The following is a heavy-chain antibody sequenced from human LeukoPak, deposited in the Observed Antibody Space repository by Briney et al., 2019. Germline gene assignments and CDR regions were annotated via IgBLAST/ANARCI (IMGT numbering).Heavy chain of an antibody. CDR3: ARDKNMEGFGP. J-gene: IGHJ5*02. CDR1: GATFSSYA. D-gene: IGHD2/OR15-2a*01. CDR2: IIPIVGTA. V-gene: IGHV1-69*13. Sequence: SVKVSCKASGATFSSYAISWVRQAPGQGLEWMGGIIPIVGTANYAQKFQGRVTITADESTRTAYMERSSLRSEDTAVYYCARDKNMEGFGPWGQGTLVTVSS.